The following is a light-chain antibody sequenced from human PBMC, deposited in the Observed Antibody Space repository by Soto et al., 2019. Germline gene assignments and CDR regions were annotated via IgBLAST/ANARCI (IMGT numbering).Light chain of an antibody. Sequence: EVVLTQSPATLSLSTGERATLSCRASQSVSSYLAWYQQKPGQAPRLPIYGASTRATGIPDRFSGSGSGTDFTLTISRLEPEDFAVYYCQQYATTPTRTFGQGTKVDIK. V-gene: IGKV3-20*01. J-gene: IGKJ1*01. CDR2: GAS. CDR1: QSVSSY. CDR3: QQYATTPTRT.